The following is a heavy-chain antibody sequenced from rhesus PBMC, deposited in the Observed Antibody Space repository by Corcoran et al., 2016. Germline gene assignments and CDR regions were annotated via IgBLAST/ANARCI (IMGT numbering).Heavy chain of an antibody. Sequence: QVQLQESGPGVVKPSETLSLTCAVSGGSISGGYDWSWIRQPPGKGLEWIGYIDGSSGSTNYNPSLKKLVTISKDASKNEFSLKLSSVTAADAAVYYCASAPPYKLWTGFPDYWGQGVLVTVSS. V-gene: IGHV4-76*01. CDR3: ASAPPYKLWTGFPDY. CDR1: GGSISGGYD. CDR2: IDGSSGST. J-gene: IGHJ4*01. D-gene: IGHD3-3*01.